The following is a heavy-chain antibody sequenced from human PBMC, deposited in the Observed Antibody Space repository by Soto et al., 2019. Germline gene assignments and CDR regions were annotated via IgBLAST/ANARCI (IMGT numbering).Heavy chain of an antibody. CDR3: TTDRYYYDSSGYYFFDY. Sequence: EVQLVESGGGLVKPGGSLRLSCAASGFTFSNAWMSWVRQAPGKGQEWVGHIKSKTDGGTTDYAAPVKGRFTISRDDSKNTLYLQMNSLKTEDTAVYYCTTDRYYYDSSGYYFFDYWGQGTLVTVSS. V-gene: IGHV3-15*01. D-gene: IGHD3-22*01. CDR1: GFTFSNAW. CDR2: IKSKTDGGTT. J-gene: IGHJ4*02.